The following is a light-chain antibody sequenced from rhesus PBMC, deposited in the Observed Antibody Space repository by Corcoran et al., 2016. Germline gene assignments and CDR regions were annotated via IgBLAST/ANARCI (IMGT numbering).Light chain of an antibody. V-gene: IGKV3-42*03. Sequence: EIVMTQSPATLSLSPGERVTLSCRASQSVGSNLAWYQQKAGQAPSLLIYGASTRAPGIPDRFSGSGSGTDVTLTISGLAPEDFALYYCQHYSSWPLTFGGGTKVEIK. J-gene: IGKJ4*01. CDR2: GAS. CDR3: QHYSSWPLT. CDR1: QSVGSN.